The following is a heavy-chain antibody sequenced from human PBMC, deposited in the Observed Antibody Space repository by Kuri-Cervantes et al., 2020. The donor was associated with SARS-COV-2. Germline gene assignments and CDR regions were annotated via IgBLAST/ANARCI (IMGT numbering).Heavy chain of an antibody. CDR2: INHSGST. V-gene: IGHV4-34*01. Sequence: ESLKISCAVYGGSFSGYYWSWIRQPPGKGLEWIGEINHSGSTNYNPSLKSRVTISVDKSKNQFSQKLSSVTAADTAVYYCARSGADYPFDYWGQGTLVTVSS. CDR1: GGSFSGYY. D-gene: IGHD3-10*01. CDR3: ARSGADYPFDY. J-gene: IGHJ4*02.